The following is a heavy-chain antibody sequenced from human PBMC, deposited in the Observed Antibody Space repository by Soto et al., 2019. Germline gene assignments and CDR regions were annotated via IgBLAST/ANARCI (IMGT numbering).Heavy chain of an antibody. CDR3: ETVDLYVTSTPQDV. J-gene: IGHJ6*02. D-gene: IGHD3-16*01. V-gene: IGHV1-18*01. Sequence: QVQLEQYGDELKKPGAAVKVSCKASGYICVNYGIAWVRQAPGQGLERLGWISPYTGNTYYATKVQGRLTLTTDTSTSTAFMAMGSLTSADTAVYYCETVDLYVTSTPQDVWGQGTT. CDR1: GYICVNYG. CDR2: ISPYTGNT.